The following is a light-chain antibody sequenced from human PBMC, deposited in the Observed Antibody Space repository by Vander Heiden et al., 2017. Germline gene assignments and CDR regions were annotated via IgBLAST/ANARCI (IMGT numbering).Light chain of an antibody. J-gene: IGKJ3*01. CDR3: QQSDSTPFT. CDR2: AAS. V-gene: IGKV1-39*01. Sequence: DIQMTQSPSSLCASVGDRVTITCRASQSISSYLNWFQQLLLIAPKLLIYAASSLLSGVPSRFSGSGSGTDFTLTISMLQPEDIATYSCQQSDSTPFTSGPGTKVDIK. CDR1: QSISSY.